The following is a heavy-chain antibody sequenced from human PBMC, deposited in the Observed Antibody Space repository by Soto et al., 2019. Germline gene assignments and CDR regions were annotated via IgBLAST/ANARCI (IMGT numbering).Heavy chain of an antibody. CDR1: GYKFSGYA. CDR2: INVGNGNT. J-gene: IGHJ4*02. D-gene: IGHD3-16*01. Sequence: ASVKVSCKASGYKFSGYAMHWVRQAPGQRLEWMGWINVGNGNTRYSQKFQGRLTLTRDTPGNTAYLELNSLISEDTAVYYCATPQEYDGCLDSWGQGTLVTVSS. V-gene: IGHV1-3*01. CDR3: ATPQEYDGCLDS.